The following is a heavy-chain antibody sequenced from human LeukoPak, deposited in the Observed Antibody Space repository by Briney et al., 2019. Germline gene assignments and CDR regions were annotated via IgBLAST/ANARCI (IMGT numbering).Heavy chain of an antibody. V-gene: IGHV4-59*08. Sequence: SETLSLTCSVSGGSIGTYYWTWIRQPPGKGLEWIGYIYYTGSTNYNPSLKSRATMSVDTSKSQVSLKMTSVTVADTAVYYCARPSIPSAAASALDIWGQGTMVTVSS. CDR2: IYYTGST. CDR3: ARPSIPSAAASALDI. D-gene: IGHD2-2*01. J-gene: IGHJ3*02. CDR1: GGSIGTYY.